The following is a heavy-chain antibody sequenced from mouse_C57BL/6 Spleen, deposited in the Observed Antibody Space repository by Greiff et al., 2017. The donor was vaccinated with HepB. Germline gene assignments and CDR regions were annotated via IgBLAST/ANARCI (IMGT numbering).Heavy chain of an antibody. V-gene: IGHV1-81*01. CDR1: GYTFTSYG. J-gene: IGHJ4*01. CDR3: ARTLYGVDY. Sequence: QVQLKESGAELARPGASVKLSCKASGYTFTSYGISWVKQRTGQGLEWIGEIYPRSGNTYYNEKFKGKATLTADKSSSTAYMELRSLTSEDSAVYFCARTLYGVDYWGQGTSVTVSS. D-gene: IGHD1-1*02. CDR2: IYPRSGNT.